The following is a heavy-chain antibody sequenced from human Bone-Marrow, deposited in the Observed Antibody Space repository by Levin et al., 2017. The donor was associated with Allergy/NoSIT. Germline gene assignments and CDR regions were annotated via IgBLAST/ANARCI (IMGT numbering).Heavy chain of an antibody. V-gene: IGHV3-21*01. CDR2: ISSIENYL. CDR3: ARLLETSWFSGRYGMDV. J-gene: IGHJ6*02. Sequence: PGGSLRLSCAAFGFTFSRYSLSWVRQAPGKGLEWVSSISSIENYLYYADSVEGRFTISRDNAENSLYLQMDSLRVEDTAVYYCARLLETSWFSGRYGMDVWGHGTTVTVSS. D-gene: IGHD3-10*01. CDR1: GFTFSRYS.